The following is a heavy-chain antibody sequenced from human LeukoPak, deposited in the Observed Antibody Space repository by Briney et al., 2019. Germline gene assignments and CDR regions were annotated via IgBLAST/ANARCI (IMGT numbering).Heavy chain of an antibody. D-gene: IGHD2-15*01. CDR1: GGTFSSYA. V-gene: IGHV1-69*04. Sequence: GSSVKVSCKVSGGTFSSYAISWVRQAPGQGLEWMGRIIPILGIANYAQKFQGRVTITADKSTSTAYMELSSLRSEDTAVYYCARRDCSGGSCYFGRHYYYGMDVWGQGTTVTVSS. CDR3: ARRDCSGGSCYFGRHYYYGMDV. CDR2: IIPILGIA. J-gene: IGHJ6*02.